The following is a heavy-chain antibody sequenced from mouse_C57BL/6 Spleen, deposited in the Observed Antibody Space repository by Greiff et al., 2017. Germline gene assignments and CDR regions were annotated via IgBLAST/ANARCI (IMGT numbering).Heavy chain of an antibody. CDR1: GYTFTSYW. D-gene: IGHD5-1*01. CDR3: ARRREYPYYFDY. J-gene: IGHJ2*01. CDR2: IDPSDSYT. V-gene: IGHV1-50*01. Sequence: VQLQQPGAELVKPGASVKLSCKASGYTFTSYWMQWVKQRPGQGLEWIGEIDPSDSYTNYNQKFKGKATLTVDTSSSTAYMQLSSLTSEDSAVYYCARRREYPYYFDYWGQGTTLTVSS.